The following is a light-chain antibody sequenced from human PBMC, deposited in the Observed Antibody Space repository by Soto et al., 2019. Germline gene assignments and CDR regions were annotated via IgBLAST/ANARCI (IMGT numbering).Light chain of an antibody. Sequence: EIVLTQSPGTLSLSPGERATLSCRASQSVTTRYLAWYQQKPGQAPRLLIHGVSSRATGIPDRFSGSASGPDFTLTINRLEPEDFAVYYCQLYGISPQFGQGTRLEIK. J-gene: IGKJ5*01. CDR1: QSVTTRY. CDR3: QLYGISPQ. CDR2: GVS. V-gene: IGKV3-20*01.